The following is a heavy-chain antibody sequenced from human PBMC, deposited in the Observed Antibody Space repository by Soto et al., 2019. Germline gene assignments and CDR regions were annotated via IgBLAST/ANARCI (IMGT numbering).Heavy chain of an antibody. D-gene: IGHD6-19*01. J-gene: IGHJ4*02. CDR1: GYTFTRSG. CDR2: ISTYNGNT. Sequence: ASVKVSCKASGYTFTRSGISWVRQAPGQGLEWMGWISTYNGNTNYAQKLQGRVTMTTDTSTSTAYMALRSLRSDDTAVYYCARDPVAGTYFDYWGQGALVTVSS. V-gene: IGHV1-18*01. CDR3: ARDPVAGTYFDY.